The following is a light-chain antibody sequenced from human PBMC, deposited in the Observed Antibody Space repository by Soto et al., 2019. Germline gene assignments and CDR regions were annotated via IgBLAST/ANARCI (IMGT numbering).Light chain of an antibody. CDR3: QQYNKWPQ. J-gene: IGKJ4*02. CDR1: QSVSNK. CDR2: GAS. V-gene: IGKV3-15*01. Sequence: EIVMTQSPGTLSVSPGERATLFCRASQSVSNKLAWYQRKPGQAPRLIIYGASTRATGIPARFSGSGSGTDFTLTISSLQSEDFAIYYCQQYNKWPQFGGGTKVESK.